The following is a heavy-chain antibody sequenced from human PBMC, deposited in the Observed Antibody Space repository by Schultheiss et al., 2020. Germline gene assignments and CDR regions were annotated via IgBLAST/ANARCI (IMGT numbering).Heavy chain of an antibody. V-gene: IGHV3-30*03. Sequence: GGSLRLSCAASGFTFSSYGMHWVRQAPGKGLEWVAVISYDGSNKYYAESVKGRFTISRDNSKNTLYLQMNSLRAEDTAVYYCARLGSSWTFDYWGQGALVTVSS. CDR2: ISYDGSNK. CDR3: ARLGSSWTFDY. CDR1: GFTFSSYG. D-gene: IGHD6-13*01. J-gene: IGHJ4*02.